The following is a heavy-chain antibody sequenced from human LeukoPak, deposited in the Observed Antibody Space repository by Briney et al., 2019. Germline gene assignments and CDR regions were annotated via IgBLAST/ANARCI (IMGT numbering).Heavy chain of an antibody. CDR3: ARDGTRRPYPGSTIEVVGPNWFDP. V-gene: IGHV1-69*13. J-gene: IGHJ5*02. CDR1: GGTFSSYA. D-gene: IGHD2-21*01. Sequence: GASVKVSCKASGGTFSSYAISWVRQAPGQGLEWMGGIIPIFGTANYAQKFQGRVTITADESTSTAYMELSSLRSEDTAVYYCARDGTRRPYPGSTIEVVGPNWFDPWGQGTLVTVSS. CDR2: IIPIFGTA.